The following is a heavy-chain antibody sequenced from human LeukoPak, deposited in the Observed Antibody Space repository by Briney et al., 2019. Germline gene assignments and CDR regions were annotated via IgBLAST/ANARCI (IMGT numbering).Heavy chain of an antibody. D-gene: IGHD6-6*01. J-gene: IGHJ6*02. CDR2: IKQDGSEK. CDR3: ARDEAAARPDKYYGMDV. V-gene: IGHV3-7*01. CDR1: GFTFSSYA. Sequence: GGSLRLSCAASGFTFSSYAMSWVRQAPGKGLEWVANIKQDGSEKYYVDSVKGRFTISRDNAKNSLYLQMNSLRAEDTAVYYCARDEAAARPDKYYGMDVWGQGTTVTVSS.